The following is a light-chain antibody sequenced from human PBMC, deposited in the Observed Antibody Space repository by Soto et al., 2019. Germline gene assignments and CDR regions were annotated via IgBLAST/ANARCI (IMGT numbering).Light chain of an antibody. V-gene: IGKV3-20*01. CDR1: QSVSSNY. CDR3: QQYGSSPLR. CDR2: RAS. Sequence: EIVLTQSPGTLSLSPGERATLSCRASQSVSSNYVAWYQQKPGQTPKVLIYRASSRATGIPDRFSGSGSGTDFTLTISRLEPEDFAMYYCQQYGSSPLRFGGGTKADIK. J-gene: IGKJ4*02.